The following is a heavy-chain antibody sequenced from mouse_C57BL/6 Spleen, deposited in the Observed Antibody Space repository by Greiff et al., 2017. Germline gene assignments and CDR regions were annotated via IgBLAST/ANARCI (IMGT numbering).Heavy chain of an antibody. J-gene: IGHJ3*01. CDR1: GFSLTSYG. V-gene: IGHV2-6-1*01. D-gene: IGHD2-4*01. Sequence: QVQLKESGPGLVAPSQSLSITCTVSGFSLTSYGVHWVRQPPGKGLEWLVVIWSDGSTTYNSALKSRLSISKDNSKNQVFIKMNSLQTDDTAMYYCARQTGYDYDVWFAYWGQGTLVTVSA. CDR2: IWSDGST. CDR3: ARQTGYDYDVWFAY.